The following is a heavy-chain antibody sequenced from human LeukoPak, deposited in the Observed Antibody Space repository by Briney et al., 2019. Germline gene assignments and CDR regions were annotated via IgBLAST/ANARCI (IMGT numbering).Heavy chain of an antibody. D-gene: IGHD6-13*01. CDR3: ARVAYSRFPYYYYYGMDV. CDR2: ISGSGGST. J-gene: IGHJ6*02. CDR1: GFTFSSYA. Sequence: GASLRLSCAASGFTFSSYAMSWVRQAPGKGLEWVSAISGSGGSTYYADSVKGRFTISRDNAKNSLYLQMSSLRAEDTAVYYCARVAYSRFPYYYYYGMDVWGQGTTVTVSS. V-gene: IGHV3-23*01.